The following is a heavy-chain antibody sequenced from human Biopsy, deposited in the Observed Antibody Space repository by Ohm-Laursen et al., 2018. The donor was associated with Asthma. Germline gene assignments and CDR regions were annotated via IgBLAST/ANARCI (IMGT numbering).Heavy chain of an antibody. V-gene: IGHV4-30-4*01. Sequence: QTLSLTCTVSGGPMSSGDYFWSWMRQFPGRGLEWIGYIASGDSPHYNPSLKSRATISGDGSKNQFYQRLTSVTAADTAMYYCVRDDPYNSYGMDVWGQGTAVTVSS. CDR3: VRDDPYNSYGMDV. CDR1: GGPMSSGDYF. J-gene: IGHJ6*02. CDR2: IASGDSP. D-gene: IGHD2-2*02.